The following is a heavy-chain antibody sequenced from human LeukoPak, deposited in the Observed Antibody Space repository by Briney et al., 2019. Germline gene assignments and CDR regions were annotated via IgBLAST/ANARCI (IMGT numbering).Heavy chain of an antibody. CDR1: GFTFSTYA. CDR2: ISSSGSGGST. J-gene: IGHJ4*02. CDR3: AKDSQPAGTHFDY. V-gene: IGHV3-23*01. D-gene: IGHD6-19*01. Sequence: GGSLRLSCAASGFTFSTYAMSWARQAPGKGLEWVSGISSSGSGGSTYYADSVKGRFTISRDNSKNTLYLQMNSLRAEDTAVYYCAKDSQPAGTHFDYWGQGTLVTVSS.